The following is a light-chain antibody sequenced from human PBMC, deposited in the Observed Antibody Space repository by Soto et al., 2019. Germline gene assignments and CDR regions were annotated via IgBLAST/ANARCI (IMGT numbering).Light chain of an antibody. J-gene: IGKJ4*01. CDR2: AAS. CDR3: QQSYSTPLT. V-gene: IGKV1-39*01. CDR1: QSISSY. Sequence: DIQMCQYPSSLSASVVDRPTITCRASQSISSYLNWYQQKPGKAPKLLIYAASSLQSGVPSRFSGSGSGTDFTLTISSLQPEDFATYYCQQSYSTPLTFGGGTKVDIK.